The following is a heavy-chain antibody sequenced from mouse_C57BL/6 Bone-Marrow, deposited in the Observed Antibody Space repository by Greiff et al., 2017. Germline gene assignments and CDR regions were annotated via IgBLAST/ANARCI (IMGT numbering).Heavy chain of an antibody. J-gene: IGHJ2*01. V-gene: IGHV1-4*01. CDR1: GYTFTSYT. D-gene: IGHD1-1*01. Sequence: VKLMESGAELARPGASVKMSCKASGYTFTSYTMHWVKQRPGQGLEWIGYINPSSGYTKYNQKFKDKATLTADKSSSTAYMQLSSLTSEDSAVYYCARGDYYGSSWGRDYWGQGTTLTVSS. CDR3: ARGDYYGSSWGRDY. CDR2: INPSSGYT.